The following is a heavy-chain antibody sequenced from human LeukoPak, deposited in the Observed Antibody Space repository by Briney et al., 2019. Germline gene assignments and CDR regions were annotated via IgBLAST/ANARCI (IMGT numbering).Heavy chain of an antibody. CDR3: GRGSVGFGELNY. J-gene: IGHJ4*02. D-gene: IGHD3-10*01. CDR1: GFTFSSYA. Sequence: PGGSLRLSCAASGFTFSSYAMSWVRQAPGKGLEWVAVISYDGSNKFYADSVKGRFTLSRGNSKNTLYLQMNSLRIEDTAVYYCGRGSVGFGELNYWGQGTLVTVSS. CDR2: ISYDGSNK. V-gene: IGHV3-30-3*01.